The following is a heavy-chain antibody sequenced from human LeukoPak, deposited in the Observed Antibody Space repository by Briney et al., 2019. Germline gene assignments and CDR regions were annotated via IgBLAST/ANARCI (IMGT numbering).Heavy chain of an antibody. J-gene: IGHJ4*02. CDR3: AARGYSGNANDY. D-gene: IGHD5-12*01. Sequence: PAASVNVSCKASGYTFTSYDMHWVRQAPGQGLEWMGIINPSGGSTSYAQKFQGRVTMTRDTSTSTVYMELSSLRSEDTAVYYCAARGYSGNANDYWGQGTLVTVSS. CDR1: GYTFTSYD. V-gene: IGHV1-46*01. CDR2: INPSGGST.